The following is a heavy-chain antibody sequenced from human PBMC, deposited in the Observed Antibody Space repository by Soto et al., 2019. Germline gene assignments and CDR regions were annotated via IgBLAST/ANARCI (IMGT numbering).Heavy chain of an antibody. CDR2: ISSSGGST. D-gene: IGHD2-15*01. V-gene: IGHV3-23*01. J-gene: IGHJ4*02. CDR1: GFTFSSYA. CDR3: VSPGVVAATGLYYFDY. Sequence: PGGSLRLSCAASGFTFSSYAMSWVRQAPGKGLDWVSAISSSGGSTYYADSVKGRFTISRDNFKNTLYLQMNSLRAEDTAVYYCVSPGVVAATGLYYFDYWGQGTLVTVSS.